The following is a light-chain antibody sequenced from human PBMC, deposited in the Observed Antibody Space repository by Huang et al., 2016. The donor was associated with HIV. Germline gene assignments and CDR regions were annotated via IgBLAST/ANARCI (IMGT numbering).Light chain of an antibody. CDR3: QQRSNWPPEGT. J-gene: IGKJ1*01. Sequence: EIVLTQSPATLSLSPGERATLSCRASQSISSYLAWYQQKPGQAPRLLIYDASNRATGVQARFRGSGSGTDFTLTISSLEPEDFAVYYCQQRSNWPPEGTFGQGTKVEIK. CDR2: DAS. V-gene: IGKV3-11*01. CDR1: QSISSY.